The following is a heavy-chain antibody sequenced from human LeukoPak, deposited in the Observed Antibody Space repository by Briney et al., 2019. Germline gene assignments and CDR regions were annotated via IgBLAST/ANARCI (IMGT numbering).Heavy chain of an antibody. CDR1: GYSFTSYG. V-gene: IGHV1-18*01. Sequence: ASVMDSCKASGYSFTSYGISWVRQDPGEGLEWMGWISAYNGNTNYAQKLQGRVTMTPDTSTSTAYMELRSLRSDDTAVYYCARACQMRFLLHTAFDIWGQGTMVTVSS. CDR2: ISAYNGNT. J-gene: IGHJ3*02. D-gene: IGHD3-3*01. CDR3: ARACQMRFLLHTAFDI.